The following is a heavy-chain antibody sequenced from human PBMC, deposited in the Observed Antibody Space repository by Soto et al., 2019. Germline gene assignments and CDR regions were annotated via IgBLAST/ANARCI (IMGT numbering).Heavy chain of an antibody. CDR1: GYTLTELS. J-gene: IGHJ6*02. Sequence: GASVKVSCKVSGYTLTELSMHWVRQAPGKGLEWMGGFDPEDGETIYAQKFQGRVTMTEDTSTDTAYMELSSLRSEDTAVYYCATDQQDATYDPIRRRGMDVWGQGTTVTVSS. CDR2: FDPEDGET. CDR3: ATDQQDATYDPIRRRGMDV. D-gene: IGHD3-22*01. V-gene: IGHV1-24*01.